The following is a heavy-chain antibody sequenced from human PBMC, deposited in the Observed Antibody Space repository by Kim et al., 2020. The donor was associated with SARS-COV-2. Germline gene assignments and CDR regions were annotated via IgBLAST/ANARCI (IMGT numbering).Heavy chain of an antibody. CDR1: GGSISSYY. V-gene: IGHV4-4*07. D-gene: IGHD3-22*01. CDR3: ARDGAYDSSGYYYYYYYGMDV. Sequence: SETLSLTCTVSGGSISSYYWSWIRQPAGKGLEWIGRIYTSGSTNYNPSLKSRVTTSVDTSKNQFSLKLSSVTAADTAVYYCARDGAYDSSGYYYYYYYGMDVWGQGTTVTVSS. J-gene: IGHJ6*02. CDR2: IYTSGST.